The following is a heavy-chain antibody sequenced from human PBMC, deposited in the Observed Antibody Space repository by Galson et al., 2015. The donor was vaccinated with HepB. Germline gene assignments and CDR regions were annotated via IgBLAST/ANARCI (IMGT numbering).Heavy chain of an antibody. V-gene: IGHV1-3*01. CDR2: INAGNGNT. D-gene: IGHD6-19*01. J-gene: IGHJ4*02. CDR1: GYTFTSYA. CDR3: ARDRASSGWYFFY. Sequence: SVKVSCKASGYTFTSYAMHWVRQAPGQRLEWMGWINAGNGNTKYSQKFQGRVTITRDTSASTAYMELSSLRSEDTAVYYCARDRASSGWYFFYWGQGTLVTVSS.